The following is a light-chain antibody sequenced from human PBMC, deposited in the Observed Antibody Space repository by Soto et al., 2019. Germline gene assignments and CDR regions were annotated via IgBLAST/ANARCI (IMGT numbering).Light chain of an antibody. J-gene: IGKJ4*01. V-gene: IGKV3-15*01. CDR1: QSMGSN. CDR2: GAS. CDR3: QQYDTWPPLT. Sequence: EIALTQSPATLSVSPGERATLSCRAGQSMGSNLAWYQQKPGQAPRLLIYGASTRATGIPARFSGSGSGTEFTLTISSLQSEDFAVYYCQQYDTWPPLTLGGGTQVEI.